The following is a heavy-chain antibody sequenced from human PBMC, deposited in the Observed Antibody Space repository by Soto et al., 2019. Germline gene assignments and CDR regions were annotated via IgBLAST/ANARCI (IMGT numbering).Heavy chain of an antibody. CDR1: GYTFIRYG. CDR2: ISAYNDYT. D-gene: IGHD3-16*01. V-gene: IGHV1-18*01. CDR3: ARGGYYDKDWGNMNYYGLDV. Sequence: QVRLVQSAAEVKKPGASVKVSCKASGYTFIRYGITWVRQAPGQGLEWMGWISAYNDYTNYAQKLQGRVTMTTDTSTSTVYMELRSLRSDDTAVYYCARGGYYDKDWGNMNYYGLDVWGQGTTVTVSS. J-gene: IGHJ6*02.